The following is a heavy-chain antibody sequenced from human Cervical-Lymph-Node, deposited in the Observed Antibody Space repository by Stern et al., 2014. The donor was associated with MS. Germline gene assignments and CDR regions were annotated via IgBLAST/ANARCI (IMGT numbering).Heavy chain of an antibody. CDR3: VCGLGY. J-gene: IGHJ4*02. CDR2: MNPNSGYT. V-gene: IGHV1-8*01. CDR1: GYSFSNYD. D-gene: IGHD3-3*01. Sequence: VQLLQSGAEVKKPGASVKVSCRTSGYSFSNYDISWVRQAAGQGIEWMGWMNPNSGYTGCAQKFEGRVTMTRNTSISTAYMELSMLTSEDTAVYYCVCGLGYWGQGTLVTVSS.